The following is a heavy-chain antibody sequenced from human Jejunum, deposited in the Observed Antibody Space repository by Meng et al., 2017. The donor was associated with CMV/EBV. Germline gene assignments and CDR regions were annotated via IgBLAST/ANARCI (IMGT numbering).Heavy chain of an antibody. CDR2: INYSGST. J-gene: IGHJ4*02. V-gene: IGHV4-34*01. Sequence: CAGFGGAFSHYYWGLIRQPPGKGLEWIGEINYSGSTYYNPSLKSRVTISVDTSKNQFSLNLSSVTAADTAVYYCATSLPDAWELLAYWGQGNLVTVSS. CDR3: ATSLPDAWELLAY. CDR1: GGAFSHYY. D-gene: IGHD1-26*01.